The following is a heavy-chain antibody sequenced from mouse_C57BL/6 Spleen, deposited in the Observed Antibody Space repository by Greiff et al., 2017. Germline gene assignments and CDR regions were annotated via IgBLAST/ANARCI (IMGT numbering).Heavy chain of an antibody. Sequence: EVQLVESGAELVKPGASVKLSCTASGFNIKDYYMHWVKQRTEQGLEWIGRIDPEDGETTYAQKFQGKTTITADPSSNPAHLQLSSLTSEDTAVYYCARYITTVPRCFDVWGTGTTVTVSS. CDR3: ARYITTVPRCFDV. V-gene: IGHV14-2*01. CDR1: GFNIKDYY. CDR2: IDPEDGET. D-gene: IGHD1-1*01. J-gene: IGHJ1*03.